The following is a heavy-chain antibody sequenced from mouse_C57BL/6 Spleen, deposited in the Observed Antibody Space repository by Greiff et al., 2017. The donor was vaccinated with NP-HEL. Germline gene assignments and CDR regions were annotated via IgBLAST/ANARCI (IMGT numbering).Heavy chain of an antibody. J-gene: IGHJ3*01. CDR1: GYTFTSYD. Sequence: QVHVKQSGPELVKPGASVKLSCKASGYTFTSYDINWVKQRPGQGLEWIGWIYPRDGSTKYNEKFKGKATLTVDTSSSTAYMELHSLTSEDSAVYFCARRDYYGSSPFAYWGQGTLVTVSA. D-gene: IGHD1-1*01. CDR2: IYPRDGST. V-gene: IGHV1-85*01. CDR3: ARRDYYGSSPFAY.